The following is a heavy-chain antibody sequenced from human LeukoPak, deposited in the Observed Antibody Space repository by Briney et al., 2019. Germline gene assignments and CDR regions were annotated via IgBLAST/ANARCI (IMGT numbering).Heavy chain of an antibody. Sequence: PGRSLRLSCAASGFTFSSYGMHWVRQAPGKGLEWVAFIRYDGSNKYYADSVKGRFTISRDNSKNTLYLQMNSLRAEDTAVYYCARSRASGWQQLKDYWGQGTLVTVSS. J-gene: IGHJ4*02. CDR3: ARSRASGWQQLKDY. V-gene: IGHV3-30*02. D-gene: IGHD6-13*01. CDR1: GFTFSSYG. CDR2: IRYDGSNK.